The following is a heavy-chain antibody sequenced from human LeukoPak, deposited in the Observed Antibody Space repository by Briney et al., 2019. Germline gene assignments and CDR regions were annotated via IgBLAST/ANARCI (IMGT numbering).Heavy chain of an antibody. V-gene: IGHV4-59*08. CDR3: ARSRGSAMLQYGMDV. Sequence: PSETLSLTCNVSGGSISSYYWSWTRQPPGKGLEGIGYIYSSGGTNYNPSLKSRVTISVDPSKNQFSLKLTSVTAADTAVYYCARSRGSAMLQYGMDVWGQGTTVTVSS. J-gene: IGHJ6*02. CDR2: IYSSGGT. CDR1: GGSISSYY. D-gene: IGHD1-26*01.